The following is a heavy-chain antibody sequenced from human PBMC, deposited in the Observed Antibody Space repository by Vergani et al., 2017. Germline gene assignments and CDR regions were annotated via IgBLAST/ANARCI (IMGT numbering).Heavy chain of an antibody. J-gene: IGHJ2*01. CDR2: MNPNSGNT. V-gene: IGHV1-8*01. Sequence: QVQLVQSGAEVKKPGASVKVSCKASGYTFTSYDINWVRQATGQGLEWMGWMNPNSGNTGYAQKFQGRVTMTRNTSISTAYMELSSLRSEDTAVYYCARGVHRLWIFSSHWYFDLWGRGTLVTVSS. CDR3: ARGVHRLWIFSSHWYFDL. CDR1: GYTFTSYD. D-gene: IGHD5-12*01.